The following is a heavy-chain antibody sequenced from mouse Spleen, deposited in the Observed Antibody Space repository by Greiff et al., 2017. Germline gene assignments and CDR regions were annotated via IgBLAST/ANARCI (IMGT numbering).Heavy chain of an antibody. V-gene: IGHV5-17*01. CDR2: ISSGSSTI. CDR1: GFTFSDYG. D-gene: IGHD2-10*01. Sequence: EVKVVESGGGLVKPGGSLKLSCAASGFTFSDYGMHWVRQAPEKGLEWVAYISSGSSTIYYADTVKGRFTISRDNAKNTLFLQMTSLRSEDTAMYYCAKAYYGPMDYWGQGTSVTVSS. J-gene: IGHJ4*01. CDR3: AKAYYGPMDY.